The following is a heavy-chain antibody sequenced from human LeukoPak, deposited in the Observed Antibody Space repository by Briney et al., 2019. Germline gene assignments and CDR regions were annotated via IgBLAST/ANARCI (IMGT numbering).Heavy chain of an antibody. V-gene: IGHV3-30*04. Sequence: GGSLRLSCAASGFTFSSYAMHWVRQAPGKGLEWVAVISYDGSNKYYADSVKGRFTISRDNSKNTLYLQMNSLRAEDTAVYYCARDWKRNYYDSSGPDYWGQGTLVTVSS. D-gene: IGHD3-22*01. CDR2: ISYDGSNK. CDR1: GFTFSSYA. CDR3: ARDWKRNYYDSSGPDY. J-gene: IGHJ4*02.